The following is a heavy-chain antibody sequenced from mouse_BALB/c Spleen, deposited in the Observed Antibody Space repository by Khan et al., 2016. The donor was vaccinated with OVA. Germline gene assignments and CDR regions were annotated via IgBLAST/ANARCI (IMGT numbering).Heavy chain of an antibody. Sequence: QVQLKQSGPELVRPGVSVKISCKGSGYTFTDYGMQWLRQSPAKSLEWIGVITTYSGDTNYNQKFKGKATMTVDKSSSTAYMELARLTSEDSAIYYCARMTVRLDYWGQGTSVTVSS. D-gene: IGHD2-14*01. CDR1: GYTFTDYG. J-gene: IGHJ4*01. CDR3: ARMTVRLDY. V-gene: IGHV1S137*01. CDR2: ITTYSGDT.